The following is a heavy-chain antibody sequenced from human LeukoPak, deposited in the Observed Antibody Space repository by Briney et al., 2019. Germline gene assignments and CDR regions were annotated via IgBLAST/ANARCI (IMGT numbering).Heavy chain of an antibody. D-gene: IGHD5-18*01. J-gene: IGHJ4*02. Sequence: GGSLRLSCAASGFTFSSYSMNWVRPAPGKGLEWVSSISSSSSYIYYAHSVKGRFTISRDNAKNSLYLEMNSLRAEDTAVYYCARGQGYSYGYPIDYWGQGTLVTVSS. CDR2: ISSSSSYI. CDR1: GFTFSSYS. V-gene: IGHV3-21*01. CDR3: ARGQGYSYGYPIDY.